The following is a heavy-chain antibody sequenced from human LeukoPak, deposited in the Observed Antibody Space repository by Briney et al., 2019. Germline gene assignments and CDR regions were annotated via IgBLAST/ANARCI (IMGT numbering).Heavy chain of an antibody. D-gene: IGHD3-9*01. Sequence: ASVKVSCKASGYTFTSYGISWVRQAPGQGLEWMGWISAYNGNTNYAQKLQGRVTMTTDTSTSTAYMELRSLRSDDTAVYYCARAYYDILTGYFNWFDPWGQGTLVTASP. CDR3: ARAYYDILTGYFNWFDP. CDR2: ISAYNGNT. CDR1: GYTFTSYG. V-gene: IGHV1-18*04. J-gene: IGHJ5*02.